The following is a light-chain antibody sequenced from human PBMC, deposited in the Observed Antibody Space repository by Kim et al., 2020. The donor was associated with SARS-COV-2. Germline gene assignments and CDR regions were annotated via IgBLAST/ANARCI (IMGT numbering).Light chain of an antibody. V-gene: IGKV3-20*01. Sequence: SPGERAPLSCRASQSVSGSYLAWYQQKPGQPPRLLIDDGSSRATGIPDRFSGSGSGTDFTLTISRLEPEDYAVYSCQQYANSPVTFGQGTRLEIK. CDR2: DGS. CDR3: QQYANSPVT. J-gene: IGKJ5*01. CDR1: QSVSGSY.